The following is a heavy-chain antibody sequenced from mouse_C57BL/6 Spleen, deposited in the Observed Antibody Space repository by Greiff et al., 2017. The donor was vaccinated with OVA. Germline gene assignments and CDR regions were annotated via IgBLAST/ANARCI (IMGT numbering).Heavy chain of an antibody. CDR2: IYPGDGDT. D-gene: IGHD2-3*01. CDR3: ASRGYDGDYGY. CDR1: GYAFSSSW. Sequence: QVQLQQSGPELVKPGASVKISCKASGYAFSSSWMNWVKQRPGKGLEWIGRIYPGDGDTNYNGKFKGKATLTADKSSSTAYMQLSSLTSEDSAVYFGASRGYDGDYGYWGQGTTLTVSS. V-gene: IGHV1-82*01. J-gene: IGHJ2*01.